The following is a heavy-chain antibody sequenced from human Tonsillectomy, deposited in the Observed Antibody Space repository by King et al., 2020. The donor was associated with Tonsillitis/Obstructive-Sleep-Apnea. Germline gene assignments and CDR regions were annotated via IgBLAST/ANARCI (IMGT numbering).Heavy chain of an antibody. Sequence: VQLQQWGAGLLKPSETLSLTCAVYGESFSGYYWSWIRQPPGKGLEWIGEINHSGSTNYNPSLKSRVTISVDTSKNQFSLKLSSVTAADTAVYYCARGIVLMVYATFDYWGQGTLVTVSS. V-gene: IGHV4-34*01. CDR2: INHSGST. CDR1: GESFSGYY. J-gene: IGHJ4*02. D-gene: IGHD2-8*01. CDR3: ARGIVLMVYATFDY.